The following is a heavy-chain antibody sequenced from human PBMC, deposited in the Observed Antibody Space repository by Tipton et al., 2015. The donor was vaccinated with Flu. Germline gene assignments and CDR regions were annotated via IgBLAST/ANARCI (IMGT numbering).Heavy chain of an antibody. CDR2: IYYSGST. CDR1: GGSISSYY. J-gene: IGHJ4*02. Sequence: TLSLTCTVSGGSISSYYWSWIRQPPGKGLEWIGYIYYSGSTNYNPSLKSRVTISVDTSKNQFSLKLSSVTAADTAVYYCARGIAAAGSHYFDYWGQGTLVTVSS. CDR3: ARGIAAAGSHYFDY. V-gene: IGHV4-59*01. D-gene: IGHD6-13*01.